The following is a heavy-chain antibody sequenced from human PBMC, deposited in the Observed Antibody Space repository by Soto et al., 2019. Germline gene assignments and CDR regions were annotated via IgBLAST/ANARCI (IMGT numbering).Heavy chain of an antibody. CDR1: GFTFSSYG. J-gene: IGHJ5*02. D-gene: IGHD2-15*01. CDR3: AKDPYKDNCNGGSCPLWFDP. CDR2: LSSDGSKE. V-gene: IGHV3-30*18. Sequence: GESLKISCAASGFTFSSYGMHWVRQAPGKGLEWVALLSSDGSKEYYVDSVEGRFTVSRDNSKDTLYLQMSSLRPEDTALYYCAKDPYKDNCNGGSCPLWFDPWGQGTLVTVSS.